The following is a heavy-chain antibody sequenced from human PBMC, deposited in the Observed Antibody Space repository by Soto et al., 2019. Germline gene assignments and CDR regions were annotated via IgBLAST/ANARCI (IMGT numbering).Heavy chain of an antibody. D-gene: IGHD6-19*01. J-gene: IGHJ5*02. V-gene: IGHV4-39*01. CDR2: IYYSGST. CDR1: GGSISSSSYY. Sequence: SETLSLTCTVSGGSISSSSYYWGWIRQPPGKGLEWIGSIYYSGSTYYNPSLKSRVTISVDTSKNQFSLKLSSVTAADTAVYYCANSRAIAVRFDPWGQGTLVTVS. CDR3: ANSRAIAVRFDP.